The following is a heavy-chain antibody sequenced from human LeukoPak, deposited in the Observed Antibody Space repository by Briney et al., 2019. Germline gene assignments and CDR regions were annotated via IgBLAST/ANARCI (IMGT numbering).Heavy chain of an antibody. D-gene: IGHD5-12*01. V-gene: IGHV4-59*01. J-gene: IGHJ3*02. CDR3: ARDPGSGYDSTDGDAFDM. Sequence: PSETLSLTCTVSGGSISSYYWSWIRQPPGKELEWIGYIYYSGSTNYNPSLKSRVTISVDTSKNQFSLKLSSVTAADTAVYYCARDPGSGYDSTDGDAFDMWGQGTMVTVSS. CDR2: IYYSGST. CDR1: GGSISSYY.